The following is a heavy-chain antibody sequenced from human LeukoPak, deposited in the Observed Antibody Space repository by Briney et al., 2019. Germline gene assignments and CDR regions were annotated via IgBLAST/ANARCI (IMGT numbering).Heavy chain of an antibody. CDR3: ARGGGYSYGPTDY. J-gene: IGHJ4*02. CDR1: GFTFSSYW. D-gene: IGHD5-18*01. V-gene: IGHV3-74*01. CDR2: INSDGSST. Sequence: PGGSLRLSCAASGFTFSSYWMHWVRQAPGKGLVWVSRINSDGSSTNYADSVKGRFTISRDNAKNTLYLQMNSLRAEDTAVYYCARGGGYSYGPTDYWGQGTLVTVSS.